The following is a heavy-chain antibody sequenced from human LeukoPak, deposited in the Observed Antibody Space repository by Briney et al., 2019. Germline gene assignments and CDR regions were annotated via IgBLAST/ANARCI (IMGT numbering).Heavy chain of an antibody. D-gene: IGHD3-10*01. J-gene: IGHJ4*02. CDR1: GFSFSSYG. Sequence: PGGSLRLSCAASGFSFSSYGIHWVSQAPGKGLEWVAFINYNGNNKYYADSVKGRFTISRDNSKNTVYLEMNSLRDGDTAVYYCARDRDTRSYYILYWGQGTLVTVSS. CDR3: ARDRDTRSYYILY. V-gene: IGHV3-30*02. CDR2: INYNGNNK.